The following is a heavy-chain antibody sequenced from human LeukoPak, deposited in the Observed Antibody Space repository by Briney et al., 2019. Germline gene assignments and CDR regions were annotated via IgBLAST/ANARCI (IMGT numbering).Heavy chain of an antibody. CDR2: ISSSGSTK. CDR3: ARVPSYYYGSGNDY. Sequence: GGSLRLSCAASGFTFSSYEMNWVRQAPGKGLEWVSYISSSGSTKYYADSVKGRFTISRDNAKNSLYLQMNSLRAEDTAVYYCARVPSYYYGSGNDYWGQGTLVTVSS. CDR1: GFTFSSYE. J-gene: IGHJ4*02. V-gene: IGHV3-48*03. D-gene: IGHD3-10*01.